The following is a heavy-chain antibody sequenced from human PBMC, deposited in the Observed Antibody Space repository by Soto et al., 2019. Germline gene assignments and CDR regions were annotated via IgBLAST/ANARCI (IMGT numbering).Heavy chain of an antibody. Sequence: GGSLRLSCAASGFTISSYAMSWVRQAPGKGLEWVSAISDRGATTHYADSVKGRFTISRDTSKNTLYLQMNTLRAEDTAVYYCAKDKPGTTSFDYWGRGTLVTVSS. D-gene: IGHD1-1*01. CDR2: ISDRGATT. J-gene: IGHJ4*02. V-gene: IGHV3-23*01. CDR1: GFTISSYA. CDR3: AKDKPGTTSFDY.